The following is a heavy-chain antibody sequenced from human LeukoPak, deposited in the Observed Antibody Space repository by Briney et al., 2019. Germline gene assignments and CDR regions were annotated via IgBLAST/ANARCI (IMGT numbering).Heavy chain of an antibody. V-gene: IGHV3-23*01. D-gene: IGHD4-11*01. J-gene: IGHJ5*02. CDR3: AKDGDFHYSNYPNWFDP. CDR1: GFTFSSYG. CDR2: ISASGDST. Sequence: GGSLRLSCAASGFTFSSYGMSWVRQAPGKGLEWISGISASGDSTYSVDSVKGRFTISRDNSKNTLYLQMNSLRAEDTAVYYCAKDGDFHYSNYPNWFDPWGQGTLVTVSS.